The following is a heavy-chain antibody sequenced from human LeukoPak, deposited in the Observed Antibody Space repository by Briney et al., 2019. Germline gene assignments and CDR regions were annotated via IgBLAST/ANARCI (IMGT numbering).Heavy chain of an antibody. CDR2: IIPIFGTA. D-gene: IGHD3-3*01. J-gene: IGHJ6*02. CDR3: AREAQFFGVAKELDV. CDR1: GGTFSRYA. Sequence: SVKVSCKASGGTFSRYAISWERQAPGRGLEWMGGIIPIFGTANYAQKFQGRVTITADESTSTAYMELSSLRSEDTAVYYCAREAQFFGVAKELDVWGQGTTVTVSS. V-gene: IGHV1-69*13.